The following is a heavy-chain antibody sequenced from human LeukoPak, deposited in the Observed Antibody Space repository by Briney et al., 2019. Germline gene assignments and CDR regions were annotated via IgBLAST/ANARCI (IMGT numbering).Heavy chain of an antibody. J-gene: IGHJ4*02. CDR3: GAGVLGVRVDY. V-gene: IGHV4-39*01. Sequence: SETLSLTCTVSRGSISSSTNYWDWIRQPPGKGLVWSVSIYSSGRTYDNPSLKSRFSVSVNTTMNQFSLKLSSVTAADTSMFYSGAGVLGVRVDYWGQGTLVTVSS. D-gene: IGHD3-10*01. CDR1: RGSISSSTNY. CDR2: IYSSGRT.